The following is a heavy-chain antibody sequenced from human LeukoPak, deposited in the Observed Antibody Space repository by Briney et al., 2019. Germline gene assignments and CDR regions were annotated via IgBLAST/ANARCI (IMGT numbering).Heavy chain of an antibody. CDR2: ISAGGGST. V-gene: IGHV3-23*01. CDR3: ARDRSGDIVVVPAALPRYLDP. D-gene: IGHD2-2*01. CDR1: GFTFSSYA. Sequence: GGSLRLSCAASGFTFSSYAMTWVRQAPGKGLEWVSDISAGGGSTHYADSVKGRFTISRDNSKDTLYLQMNSLRAEDTAVYYCARDRSGDIVVVPAALPRYLDPWGQGTLVTVSS. J-gene: IGHJ5*02.